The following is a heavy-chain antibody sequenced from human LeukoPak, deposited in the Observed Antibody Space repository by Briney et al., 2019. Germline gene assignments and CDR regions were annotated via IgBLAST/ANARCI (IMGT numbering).Heavy chain of an antibody. CDR2: ISGSGGSP. V-gene: IGHV3-23*01. J-gene: IGHJ4*02. D-gene: IGHD3-22*01. CDR1: GFSFSTYA. CDR3: AKAVYDSSGSFDF. Sequence: GGSLRLSCAASGFSFSTYAMTWVRRAPGKGLEWVSGISGSGGSPYYADSVKGRFAISRDTSKNTLYLQMNSLRAEDTAVYYCAKAVYDSSGSFDFWGQGTLVTVSS.